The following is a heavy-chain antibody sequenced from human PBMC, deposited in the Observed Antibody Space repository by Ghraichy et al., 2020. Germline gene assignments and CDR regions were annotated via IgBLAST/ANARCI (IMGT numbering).Heavy chain of an antibody. Sequence: SETLSLTCAVSGGSFSNYYWCWICQCPRQGLEWVGEINHSGSSKYYPSLTLRVTITVYASTNKFYITLSSVTAADTAVYYCARPRIAAAGGRFDYWGQGTLVTVSS. CDR1: GGSFSNYY. CDR3: ARPRIAAAGGRFDY. D-gene: IGHD6-13*01. J-gene: IGHJ4*02. CDR2: INHSGSS. V-gene: IGHV4-34*01.